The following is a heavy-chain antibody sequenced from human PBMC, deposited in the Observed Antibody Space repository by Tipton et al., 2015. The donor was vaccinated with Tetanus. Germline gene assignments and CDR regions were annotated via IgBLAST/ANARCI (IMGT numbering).Heavy chain of an antibody. CDR2: ISYDGSNK. Sequence: SLRLSCAASGFTFSSYGMHWVRQAPGKGLEWVAVISYDGSNKYYADSVKGRFTISRDNSKNTLYLQMNGLRAEDTAVYYCAKGGYYYDSSGYPGWFDYWGQGTLVTVSS. V-gene: IGHV3-30*18. J-gene: IGHJ4*02. D-gene: IGHD3-22*01. CDR3: AKGGYYYDSSGYPGWFDY. CDR1: GFTFSSYG.